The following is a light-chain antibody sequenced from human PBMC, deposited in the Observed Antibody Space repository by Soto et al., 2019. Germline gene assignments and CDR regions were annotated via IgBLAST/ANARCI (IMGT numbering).Light chain of an antibody. CDR2: KAS. V-gene: IGKV1-5*03. J-gene: IGKJ1*01. CDR3: QDYNSWT. CDR1: QSISTW. Sequence: DIQMTQSPSTLSASVGDRVTITCRARQSISTWLSWYQQKPGKAPKVLIYKASNLQSRVSSRFSGSGSGTEFTLAISSLQPDDFATYYCQDYNSWTFGQGTKVES.